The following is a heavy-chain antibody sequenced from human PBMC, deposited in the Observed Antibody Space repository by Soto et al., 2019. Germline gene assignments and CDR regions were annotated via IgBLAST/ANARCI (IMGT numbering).Heavy chain of an antibody. J-gene: IGHJ5*02. CDR3: ARDAYYGSGSYLKRTHNWFDP. CDR1: GGSFSGYY. CDR2: INHSGST. D-gene: IGHD3-10*01. V-gene: IGHV4-34*01. Sequence: SETLSLTCAVYGGSFSGYYWSWIRQPPGKGLEWIGEINHSGSTNYNPSLKSRVTISVDTSKNQFSLKLSSVTAADTAVYYCARDAYYGSGSYLKRTHNWFDPWGQGTLVTVSS.